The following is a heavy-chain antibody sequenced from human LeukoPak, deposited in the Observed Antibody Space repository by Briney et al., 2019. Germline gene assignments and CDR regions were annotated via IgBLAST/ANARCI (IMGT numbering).Heavy chain of an antibody. V-gene: IGHV3-48*04. CDR3: ARVIGSYGDSAY. CDR1: GFTFSSYS. CDR2: ISSTSSAI. Sequence: GGSLRLSCAASGFTFSSYSMNWVRQAPGKGLEWLSYISSTSSAIYYADSLKGRFTISRDNAKNSLYLQMNSLRAEDTAVYYCARVIGSYGDSAYWGQGTLVTVSS. J-gene: IGHJ4*02. D-gene: IGHD3-16*01.